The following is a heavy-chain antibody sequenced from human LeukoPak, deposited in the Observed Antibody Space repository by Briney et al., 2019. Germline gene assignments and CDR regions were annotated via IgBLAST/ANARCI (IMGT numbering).Heavy chain of an antibody. V-gene: IGHV4-30-2*01. CDR2: IYHSGST. CDR3: ARDVSHYGSGSYYRWFDP. D-gene: IGHD3-10*01. J-gene: IGHJ5*02. Sequence: WVRQMPGKGLEWIGYIYHSGSTYYNPSLKSRVTISVDRSKNQFSLKLSSVTAADTAVYYCARDVSHYGSGSYYRWFDPWGQGTLVTVSS.